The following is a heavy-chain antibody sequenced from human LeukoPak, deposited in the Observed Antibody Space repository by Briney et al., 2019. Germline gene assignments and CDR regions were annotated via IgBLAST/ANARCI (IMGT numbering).Heavy chain of an antibody. CDR1: GYSFTSYW. CDR3: ARLRGGSTLGYFDI. J-gene: IGHJ4*02. CDR2: IYPGDSDT. V-gene: IGHV5-51*01. D-gene: IGHD1-26*01. Sequence: GESLKISCKGSGYSFTSYWIGWVRQMPGKGLEWMGIIYPGDSDTRYSPSFQGQVTFSVDKSVTTAYLQWTTLKASDTAMYYCARLRGGSTLGYFDIWGQGTLVTVSS.